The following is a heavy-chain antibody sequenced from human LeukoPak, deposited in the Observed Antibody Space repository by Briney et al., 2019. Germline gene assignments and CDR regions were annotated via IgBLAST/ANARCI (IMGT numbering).Heavy chain of an antibody. V-gene: IGHV3-11*01. D-gene: IGHD5-24*01. J-gene: IGHJ3*02. CDR2: ISSSGSTI. CDR3: ARVKDGYKNDWQAFDI. CDR1: GFTFSDYY. Sequence: GGSLRLSCAAPGFTFSDYYMSWIRQAPGKGLEWVSYISSSGSTIYYADSVKGRFTISRDNAKNSLYLQMNSLRAEDTAVYYCARVKDGYKNDWQAFDIWGQGTMVTVSS.